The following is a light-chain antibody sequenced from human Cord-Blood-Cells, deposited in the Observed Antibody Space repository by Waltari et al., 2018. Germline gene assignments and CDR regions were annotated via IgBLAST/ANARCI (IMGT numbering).Light chain of an antibody. CDR2: EVS. J-gene: IGLJ2*01. Sequence: QSALTQPPSASGSPGQSVTISCTGTSSDVGGYNSVSWYQQHPGNAPKLMIYEVSQLPAGVPDRFSGPKYCNPASLTVSGLQAEDEADYYCSSYAGSNNLVFGGGTKLTVL. CDR3: SSYAGSNNLV. V-gene: IGLV2-8*01. CDR1: SSDVGGYNS.